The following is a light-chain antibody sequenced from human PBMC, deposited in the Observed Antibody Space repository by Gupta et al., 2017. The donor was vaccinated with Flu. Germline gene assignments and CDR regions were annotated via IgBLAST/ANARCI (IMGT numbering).Light chain of an antibody. CDR3: LQRSDWPIT. Sequence: ENVLTQSPATLSLSPGERATLSCRASQSINNYLLWYQHKVGQAPRLLIYNASNRATGIPARFSGRGFGTDFTLTISSLEPEDFAFYYCLQRSDWPITFGQGTRLEIK. CDR2: NAS. J-gene: IGKJ5*01. V-gene: IGKV3-11*01. CDR1: QSINNY.